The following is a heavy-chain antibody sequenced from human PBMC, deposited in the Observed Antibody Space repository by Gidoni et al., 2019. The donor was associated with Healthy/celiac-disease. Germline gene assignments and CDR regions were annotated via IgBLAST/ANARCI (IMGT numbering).Heavy chain of an antibody. CDR1: GGSISSGSYY. CDR3: ARESVTMIVPYYYGMDV. D-gene: IGHD3-22*01. Sequence: QVQLQESGPGLVKPSQTLSLTCTVSGGSISSGSYYWSWIRQPAGKGLEWIGRIYTSGSTNYNPSLKSRVTISVDTSKNQFSLKLSSVTAADTAVYYCARESVTMIVPYYYGMDVWGQGTTVTVSS. J-gene: IGHJ6*02. CDR2: IYTSGST. V-gene: IGHV4-61*02.